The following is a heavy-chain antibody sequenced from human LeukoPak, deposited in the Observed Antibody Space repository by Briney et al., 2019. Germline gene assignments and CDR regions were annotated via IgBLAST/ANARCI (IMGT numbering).Heavy chain of an antibody. V-gene: IGHV5-51*01. CDR1: GYSFTSYW. J-gene: IGHJ4*02. CDR2: IYPGNSDT. Sequence: GESLKISCKGSGYSFTSYWIGWVRQMPGKGLEWMGIIYPGNSDTRYSPSFQGQVTISADKSISTAYLQWSSLKASDTAVYYCARRYCSSTSCSFSLDYWGQGTLVTVSS. CDR3: ARRYCSSTSCSFSLDY. D-gene: IGHD2-2*01.